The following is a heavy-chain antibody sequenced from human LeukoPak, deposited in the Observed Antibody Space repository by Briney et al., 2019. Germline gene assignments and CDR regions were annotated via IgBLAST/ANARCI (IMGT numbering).Heavy chain of an antibody. V-gene: IGHV4-59*01. CDR1: GGSISSYY. CDR2: IHYSGST. J-gene: IGHJ4*02. D-gene: IGHD3-16*01. Sequence: SETLSLTCTVSGGSISSYYWSWIRQPPGKGLEWIGYIHYSGSTHYNPSLKSRVTISVDASKNQVSLKLRSVTAADTAVYYCARKRGSVYWGQGTLVTVSS. CDR3: ARKRGSVY.